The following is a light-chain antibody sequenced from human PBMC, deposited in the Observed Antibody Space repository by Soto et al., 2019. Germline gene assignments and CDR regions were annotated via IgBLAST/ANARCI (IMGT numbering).Light chain of an antibody. CDR2: GAF. Sequence: SQSLFTLSVSPEEIVTLSCRASQSVSSNLAWYQQKPGQAPSLLIYGAFTRATGIPDRFSGSGSGTDFTLTISRLEPEDFAVYYCQQYGRSPRTFGQGSKV. CDR1: QSVSSN. CDR3: QQYGRSPRT. V-gene: IGKV3-20*01. J-gene: IGKJ1*01.